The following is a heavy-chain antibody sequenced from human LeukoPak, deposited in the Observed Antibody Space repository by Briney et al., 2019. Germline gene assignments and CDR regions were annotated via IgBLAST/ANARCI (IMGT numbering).Heavy chain of an antibody. CDR2: ISGGGGST. CDR3: AKSLVAVAPTHFDY. J-gene: IGHJ4*02. Sequence: PGGSLRLSCAASGFTFSNYAMSWVRQAPGQGLEWVSAISGGGGSTYFADSVRGRFTISRDNFENTVYLQMNSLTGEDTAVYYCAKSLVAVAPTHFDYWGQGTLVSVSS. D-gene: IGHD2-15*01. V-gene: IGHV3-23*01. CDR1: GFTFSNYA.